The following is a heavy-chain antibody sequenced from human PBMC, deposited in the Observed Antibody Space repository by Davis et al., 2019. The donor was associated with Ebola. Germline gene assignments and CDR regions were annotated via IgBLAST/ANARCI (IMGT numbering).Heavy chain of an antibody. Sequence: GESLKISCAASGFTFSSYAMHWVRQSPGKGLEHVSSVSNNGGNTFYANSVEGRFTISRDNSKNTLYLQMGSLSPEDTAVYYCARGLGYYGYNYYGMDVWGQGTTVTVS. J-gene: IGHJ6*02. CDR3: ARGLGYYGYNYYGMDV. D-gene: IGHD4-17*01. V-gene: IGHV3-64*01. CDR1: GFTFSSYA. CDR2: VSNNGGNT.